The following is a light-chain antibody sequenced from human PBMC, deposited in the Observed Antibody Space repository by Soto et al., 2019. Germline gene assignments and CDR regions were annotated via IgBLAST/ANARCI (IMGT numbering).Light chain of an antibody. J-gene: IGKJ1*01. CDR2: KAS. CDR3: QQYNSWGT. V-gene: IGKV1-5*03. CDR1: QSISSW. Sequence: DIQMTQSPSTLSASVGDRVTITCRASQSISSWLAWYQQKPGKVPKLLIYKASSLESGVPSRFSGSGSGTEFTLTISSLQPDDFATYYCQQYNSWGTFGQGTKVEIK.